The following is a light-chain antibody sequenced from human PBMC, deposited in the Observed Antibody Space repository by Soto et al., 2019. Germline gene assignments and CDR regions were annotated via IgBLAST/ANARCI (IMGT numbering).Light chain of an antibody. CDR1: SSDVGGYNY. CDR2: EVT. CDR3: RSYAASNNFYFV. V-gene: IGLV2-8*01. J-gene: IGLJ3*02. Sequence: QSVLTQPPSASGSPGQSVTISCTGTSSDVGGYNYVSWYQQYTGRAPKLMIYEVTKRPSGVPDRFSGSKSGNTASLTVSGLQAEDEAEYYCRSYAASNNFYFVFGGGTKLTVL.